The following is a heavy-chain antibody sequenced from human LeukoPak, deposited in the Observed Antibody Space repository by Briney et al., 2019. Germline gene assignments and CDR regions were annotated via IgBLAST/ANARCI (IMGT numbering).Heavy chain of an antibody. V-gene: IGHV4-39*07. CDR1: GVSVSGSVNY. CDR2: TYYSGKA. D-gene: IGHD3-22*01. CDR3: ARGVQAYYFDSSGPFDN. J-gene: IGHJ4*02. Sequence: SETLSLTCSVSGVSVSGSVNYWAWVRQSPGKGLEWIGSTYYSGKAYYSPSLKSRVSMSVDTSKNQFSLRLTSVTAADTAMYYCARGVQAYYFDSSGPFDNWGQGTQVTVSS.